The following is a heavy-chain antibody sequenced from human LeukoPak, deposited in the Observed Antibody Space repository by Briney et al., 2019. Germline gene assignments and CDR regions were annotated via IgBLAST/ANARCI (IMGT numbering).Heavy chain of an antibody. CDR1: GFTFSSSG. CDR3: AKDYGYYSSYYYGMDV. D-gene: IGHD4-11*01. J-gene: IGHJ6*02. V-gene: IGHV3-30*18. CDR2: VSYDGRNK. Sequence: GGSLRLSCAASGFTFSSSGMHWVRQAPGKGLEWVAVVSYDGRNKYYADSVKGRFTISRDNSKNTLYMQMNSLRAEDTAEYYCAKDYGYYSSYYYGMDVWGQGTTVTVSS.